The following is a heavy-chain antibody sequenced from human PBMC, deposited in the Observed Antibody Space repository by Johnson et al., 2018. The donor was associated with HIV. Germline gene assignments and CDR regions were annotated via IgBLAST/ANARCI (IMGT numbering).Heavy chain of an antibody. V-gene: IGHV3-15*01. CDR3: ATDHPTAPLFIMNAFDI. D-gene: IGHD3-16*01. J-gene: IGHJ3*02. Sequence: VQLVESGGGLVKPGESLRLSCAASVFTFSNAWMHWVRQAPGKGLEWVGRIKSKTDGGTTDYAAPVKGRFTISRDDSKDTLYLQMNSLKIEDTAVYYCATDHPTAPLFIMNAFDIWGQGTMVTVSS. CDR1: VFTFSNAW. CDR2: IKSKTDGGTT.